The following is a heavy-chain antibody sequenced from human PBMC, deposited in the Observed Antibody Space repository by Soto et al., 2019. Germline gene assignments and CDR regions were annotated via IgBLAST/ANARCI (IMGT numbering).Heavy chain of an antibody. J-gene: IGHJ4*02. CDR1: GFTFSSYA. V-gene: IGHV3-23*01. CDR2: ISGSGGST. CDR3: AKDSVGSGWYRDFDY. Sequence: GGSLRLSCAASGFTFSSYAMSWVRQAPGKGLECVSAISGSGGSTYYADSVKGRFTISRDNSKNTLYLQMNSLRAEDTAVYYCAKDSVGSGWYRDFDYWGQGTLVTVSS. D-gene: IGHD6-19*01.